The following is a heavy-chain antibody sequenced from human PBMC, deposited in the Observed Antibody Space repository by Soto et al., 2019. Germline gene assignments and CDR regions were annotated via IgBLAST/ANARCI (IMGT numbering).Heavy chain of an antibody. V-gene: IGHV3-66*01. J-gene: IGHJ4*02. CDR3: ARDLYFDY. Sequence: GGSLRLSCAASGFSVTSHYMSWVRQAPGKGLEWVSVIYSGGSTYYAVSVKGRFTISRDNSKNTLYLQMNSLRAEDTAVYYCARDLYFDYWGQGTLVTVSS. CDR2: IYSGGST. CDR1: GFSVTSHY.